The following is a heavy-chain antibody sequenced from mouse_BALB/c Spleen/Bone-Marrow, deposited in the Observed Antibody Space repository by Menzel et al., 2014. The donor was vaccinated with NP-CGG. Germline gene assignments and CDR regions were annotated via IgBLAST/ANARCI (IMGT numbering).Heavy chain of an antibody. CDR3: ARSPYGSRYYFDY. Sequence: QVHLPQSGPEVGGPGVSVTISCKDSGYTFTDYAMHWVKQSHAKSLEWIGVISTYNGNTNNSQKFKGKATMTVDKSSSPAYMELARLAAGDSAIYYCARSPYGSRYYFDYWSQGTTRT. V-gene: IGHV1-67*01. D-gene: IGHD1-1*01. CDR1: GYTFTDYA. J-gene: IGHJ2*01. CDR2: ISTYNGNT.